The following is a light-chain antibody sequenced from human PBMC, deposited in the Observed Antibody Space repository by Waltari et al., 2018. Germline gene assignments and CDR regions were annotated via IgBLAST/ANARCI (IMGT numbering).Light chain of an antibody. CDR1: SSNIGSPYN. V-gene: IGLV1-40*01. CDR3: QSYDSGLNGLF. CDR2: DDS. Sequence: QSVLTQPPSVSGAPGQRVTIPCTGSSSNIGSPYNVTLYQQVPGRAPKLLIYDDSHRPSGVPDRFSGSKSGTSASLAITGLQAEDEAEYFCQSYDSGLNGLFFGGGTKVTVL. J-gene: IGLJ2*01.